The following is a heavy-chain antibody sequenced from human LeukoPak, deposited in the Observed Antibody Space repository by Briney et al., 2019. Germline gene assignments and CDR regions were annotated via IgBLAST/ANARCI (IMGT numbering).Heavy chain of an antibody. D-gene: IGHD6-13*01. CDR2: IYPGDSHT. J-gene: IGHJ4*02. V-gene: IGHV5-51*01. Sequence: ESLNISCKGSGYSFTTYWIGWVRQIPGKGLEWMGIIYPGDSHTMYSPSFRGQVTMSADKSISTAYLQWSSLKASDTAMYYCARLLGSSSSSWASFDYWGQGTLVTVSS. CDR1: GYSFTTYW. CDR3: ARLLGSSSSSWASFDY.